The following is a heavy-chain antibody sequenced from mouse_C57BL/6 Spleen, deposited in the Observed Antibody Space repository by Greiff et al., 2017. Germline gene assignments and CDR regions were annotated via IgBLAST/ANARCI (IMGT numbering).Heavy chain of an antibody. Sequence: EVKLMESGEGLVKPGGSLKLSCAASGFTFSSYAMSWVRQTPEKRLEWVAYISSGGDYIYYADTVKGRFTISRDNARNTLYLQMSSLKSEDTAMXYCTRGGYWYFDVWGTGTTVTVSS. CDR2: ISSGGDYI. CDR3: TRGGYWYFDV. V-gene: IGHV5-9-1*02. J-gene: IGHJ1*03. CDR1: GFTFSSYA.